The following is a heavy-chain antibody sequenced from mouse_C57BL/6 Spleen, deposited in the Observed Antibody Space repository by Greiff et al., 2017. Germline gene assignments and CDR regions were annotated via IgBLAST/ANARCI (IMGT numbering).Heavy chain of an antibody. V-gene: IGHV7-1*01. CDR1: GFTFSDFY. D-gene: IGHD3-3*01. J-gene: IGHJ4*01. Sequence: EVKLVESGGGLVQSGRSLRLSCATSGFTFSDFYMEWVRQAPGKGLEWIAASRNKANDYTTEYSASVKGRFIVSRDTSQSILYLQMNALRAEDTAIYYCARDAPGTGYAMDYWGQGTSVTVSS. CDR3: ARDAPGTGYAMDY. CDR2: SRNKANDYTT.